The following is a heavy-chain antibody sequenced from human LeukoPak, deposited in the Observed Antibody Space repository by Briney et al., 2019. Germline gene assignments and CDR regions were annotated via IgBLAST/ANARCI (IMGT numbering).Heavy chain of an antibody. D-gene: IGHD5-18*01. Sequence: PGGSLRLSCAASGFTFSSYEMNWVRQAPGKGLEWVSYISSSGSTIYYADSVKGRFTISRDNAKNSLYLQMNSLRAEDTAVYYCVRAKGTAMVMNIDYWGQGTLVTVSS. J-gene: IGHJ4*02. V-gene: IGHV3-48*03. CDR3: VRAKGTAMVMNIDY. CDR2: ISSSGSTI. CDR1: GFTFSSYE.